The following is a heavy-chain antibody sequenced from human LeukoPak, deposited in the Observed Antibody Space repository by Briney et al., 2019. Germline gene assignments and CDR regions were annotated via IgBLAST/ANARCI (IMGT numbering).Heavy chain of an antibody. D-gene: IGHD3-3*01. CDR3: AKERYDFWSGYRNHFDY. CDR1: GFTFSSYG. CDR2: ISYDGSNK. V-gene: IGHV3-30*18. Sequence: PGGSLRLSCAASGFTFSSYGMHWVRQAQGKGLEWVAVISYDGSNKYYADSVKGRFTISRDNSKNTLYLQMNSLRAEDTAVYYCAKERYDFWSGYRNHFDYWGQGTLVTVSS. J-gene: IGHJ4*02.